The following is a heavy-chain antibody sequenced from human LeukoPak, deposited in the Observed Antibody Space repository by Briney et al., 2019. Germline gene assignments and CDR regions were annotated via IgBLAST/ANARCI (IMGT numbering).Heavy chain of an antibody. Sequence: GEALKISCKGYGYSFTSYYIAWVRQMPGQGLEGMGIVYPADSDIRYNPSFQGQVTFSVDKSIKTAYLQWSSLKASDSAMYYCARPGQPDLGGHLPHWGQGTLVTVSS. CDR2: VYPADSDI. J-gene: IGHJ1*01. V-gene: IGHV5-51*01. CDR1: GYSFTSYY. D-gene: IGHD1-14*01. CDR3: ARPGQPDLGGHLPH.